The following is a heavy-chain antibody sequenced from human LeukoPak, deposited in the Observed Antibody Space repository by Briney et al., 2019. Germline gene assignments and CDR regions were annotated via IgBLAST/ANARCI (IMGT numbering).Heavy chain of an antibody. Sequence: GGSLRLSCVASGFSFGKYTMDWVRQVPGKGLEWLAVISADGGNTYYADSVKGRFTTSRDNRKDSLYLQMNSLTSEDTALYYCATWAFYHNLDVWGQGTTVILSS. J-gene: IGHJ6*02. CDR3: ATWAFYHNLDV. CDR1: GFSFGKYT. D-gene: IGHD2/OR15-2a*01. V-gene: IGHV3-43*02. CDR2: ISADGGNT.